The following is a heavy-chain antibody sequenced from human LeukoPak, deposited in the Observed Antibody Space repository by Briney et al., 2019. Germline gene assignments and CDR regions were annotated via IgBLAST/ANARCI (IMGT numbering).Heavy chain of an antibody. V-gene: IGHV4-59*08. D-gene: IGHD3-10*01. Sequence: SETLSLTCTVSGGSISSYYWSWIRQSPGRGLEWIGYIYYSGSTNYNPSLKSRVTISVDTSKNQFSLKLSSVTAADTAVYYCASTTLYYGSGTYYYYYYMDVWGKGTTVTVSS. CDR2: IYYSGST. J-gene: IGHJ6*03. CDR3: ASTTLYYGSGTYYYYYYMDV. CDR1: GGSISSYY.